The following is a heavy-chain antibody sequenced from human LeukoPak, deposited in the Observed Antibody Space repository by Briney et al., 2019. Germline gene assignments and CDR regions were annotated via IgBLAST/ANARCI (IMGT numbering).Heavy chain of an antibody. Sequence: PGGSLRLSCAGSGVSFSAYYMSWVRLAPGRGLEGVSLIYTDGSTYESDSVKGRFTISRDDSKNPVYLQMDSLRAEDTAVYYCATYVRTHYYDSSGYFDSWGQGTLVTVSS. D-gene: IGHD3-22*01. CDR2: IYTDGST. CDR3: ATYVRTHYYDSSGYFDS. CDR1: GVSFSAYY. V-gene: IGHV3-66*01. J-gene: IGHJ5*01.